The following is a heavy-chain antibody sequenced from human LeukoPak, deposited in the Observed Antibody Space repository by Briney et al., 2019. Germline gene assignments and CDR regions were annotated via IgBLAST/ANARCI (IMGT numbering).Heavy chain of an antibody. Sequence: TSETLSLTCTVSGGSISSSSYYWGWMRQPPGKGLEWIGSIYYSGSNYYNPSLKSRVTISVDTSKNQFSLKLSSVTAADTAVYYCARLNKIVVVPAAVDYWGQGTLVTVSS. CDR3: ARLNKIVVVPAAVDY. CDR1: GGSISSSSYY. CDR2: IYYSGSN. J-gene: IGHJ4*02. D-gene: IGHD2-2*01. V-gene: IGHV4-39*01.